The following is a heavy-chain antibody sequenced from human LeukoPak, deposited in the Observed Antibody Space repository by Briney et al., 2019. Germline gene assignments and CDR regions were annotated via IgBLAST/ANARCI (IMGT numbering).Heavy chain of an antibody. V-gene: IGHV3-21*01. CDR1: GFTFSSYG. D-gene: IGHD2-2*01. CDR3: ARGAGYCSSTSCPLYYYYGMDV. CDR2: ISSSSSYI. Sequence: GGSLRLSCAASGFTFSSYGMHWVRQAPGKGLEWVSSISSSSSYIYYADSVKGRFTISRDNAKNSLYLQMNSLRAEDTAVYYCARGAGYCSSTSCPLYYYYGMDVWGQGTTVTVSS. J-gene: IGHJ6*02.